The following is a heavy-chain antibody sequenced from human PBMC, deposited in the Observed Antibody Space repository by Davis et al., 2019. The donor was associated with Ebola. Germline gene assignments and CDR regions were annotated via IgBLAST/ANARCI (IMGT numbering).Heavy chain of an antibody. Sequence: GESLKISCVVSGFTLSHYWMHWVRQAPGEGLLWVSRINTDGRTTNYADFVKGRFTISRDNAKNSLYLQMNSLRAEDTAVYYCARGLPSGWYSPLPYYFDYWGQGTLVTVSS. CDR3: ARGLPSGWYSPLPYYFDY. CDR1: GFTLSHYW. D-gene: IGHD6-19*01. CDR2: INTDGRTT. V-gene: IGHV3-74*01. J-gene: IGHJ4*02.